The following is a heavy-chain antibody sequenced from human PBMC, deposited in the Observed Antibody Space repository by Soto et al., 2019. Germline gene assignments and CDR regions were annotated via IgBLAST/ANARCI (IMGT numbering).Heavy chain of an antibody. D-gene: IGHD3-10*02. V-gene: IGHV4-31*03. CDR2: IYYSGST. Sequence: SETLSLTCTVSGGSISSGGYYWSWIRQHPGKGLEWIGYIYYSGSTYYNPSLKSRVTISVDTSKNQFSLKLSSVTAADTAVYYCARVDPRGYFSVLTDFWGQGTLVTVSS. CDR1: GGSISSGGYY. CDR3: ARVDPRGYFSVLTDF. J-gene: IGHJ4*02.